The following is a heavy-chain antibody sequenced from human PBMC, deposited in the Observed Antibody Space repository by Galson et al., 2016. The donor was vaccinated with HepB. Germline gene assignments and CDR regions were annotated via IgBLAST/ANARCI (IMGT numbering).Heavy chain of an antibody. CDR1: GFTFSRYA. V-gene: IGHV3-23*01. J-gene: IGHJ6*02. D-gene: IGHD3-3*01. Sequence: LRLSCAASGFTFSRYAMTWVRQAPGKGLEWVSGLSGSGAHTYYADSVKGRFTISRDNSKNTLYQQMNSLIVEDTAGYYCAKDIQSDFWSGFEPDYYYGMDVWGQGTTVTVSS. CDR2: LSGSGAHT. CDR3: AKDIQSDFWSGFEPDYYYGMDV.